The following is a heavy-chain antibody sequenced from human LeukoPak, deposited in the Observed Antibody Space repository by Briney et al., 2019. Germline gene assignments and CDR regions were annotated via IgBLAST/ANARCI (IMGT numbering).Heavy chain of an antibody. J-gene: IGHJ4*02. CDR1: GFTFSSYW. V-gene: IGHV3-23*01. CDR2: ITGSGGST. D-gene: IGHD4-17*01. CDR3: AKDRGGVTTVSTADY. Sequence: GGSLRLSCVASGFTFSSYWMHWVRQDPRKGLVWVSAITGSGGSTYYADSVKGRFTISRDNSKNTLFLQMNSLRAEDTAVYYCAKDRGGVTTVSTADYWGQGTLVTVSS.